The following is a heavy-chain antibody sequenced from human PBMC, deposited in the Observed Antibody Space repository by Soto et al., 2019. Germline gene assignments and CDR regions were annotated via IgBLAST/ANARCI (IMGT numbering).Heavy chain of an antibody. D-gene: IGHD3-10*01. CDR1: GFTVSNNY. V-gene: IGHV3-66*01. CDR2: IQGGGSI. J-gene: IGHJ4*02. CDR3: ARGEGSGSNALGY. Sequence: EVLLEESGGGLVQPGGSLRLSCAASGFTVSNNYMAWVRQAPGKGLEWVSVIQGGGSISYADSVRDRFTISRDSAKNTGPLQMNSLRPEDTAVYFCARGEGSGSNALGYWGQGTLVTVSS.